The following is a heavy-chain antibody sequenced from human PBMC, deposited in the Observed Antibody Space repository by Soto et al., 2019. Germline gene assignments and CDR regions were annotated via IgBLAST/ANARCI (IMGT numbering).Heavy chain of an antibody. Sequence: EVQLLESGGGLVQPGGSLRLSCAASGFTFSSYAMSWVRQAPGKGLGWVSTISGSGGSTNYADSVKGRFTISRDNSKNTLYLQMNSLRAEDTAVYYCAKDPYSSSYYYFDYWGQGTLVTVSS. CDR2: ISGSGGST. CDR3: AKDPYSSSYYYFDY. D-gene: IGHD6-13*01. V-gene: IGHV3-23*01. J-gene: IGHJ4*02. CDR1: GFTFSSYA.